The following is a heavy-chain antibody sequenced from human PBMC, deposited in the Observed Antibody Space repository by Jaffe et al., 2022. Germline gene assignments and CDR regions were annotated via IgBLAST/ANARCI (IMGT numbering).Heavy chain of an antibody. CDR3: TRPQWEYGDYYDPNYYYYMDV. CDR1: GFTFSGSA. D-gene: IGHD4-17*01. J-gene: IGHJ6*03. Sequence: EVQLVESGGGLVQPGGSLKLSCAASGFTFSGSAMHWVRQASGKGLEWVGRIRSKANSYATAYAASVKGRFTISRDDSKNTAYLQMNSLKTEDTAVYYCTRPQWEYGDYYDPNYYYYMDVWGKGTTVTVSS. V-gene: IGHV3-73*02. CDR2: IRSKANSYAT.